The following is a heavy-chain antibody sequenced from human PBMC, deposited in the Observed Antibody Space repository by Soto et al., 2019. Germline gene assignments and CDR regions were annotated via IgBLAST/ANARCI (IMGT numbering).Heavy chain of an antibody. D-gene: IGHD6-6*01. CDR3: ARGANIASRPGYYYYLQYV. CDR1: GYTFTGYY. Sequence: QVQLVQSGAEVKKPGASVKVSCKASGYTFTGYYMHWVRQAPGQGLEWMGWINPNSGGTNYAQKFQGWVTMTRDTSISTGYMALSSLRSGDTAVYYCARGANIASRPGYYYYLQYVWCKVNTLTVAS. CDR2: INPNSGGT. V-gene: IGHV1-2*04. J-gene: IGHJ6*03.